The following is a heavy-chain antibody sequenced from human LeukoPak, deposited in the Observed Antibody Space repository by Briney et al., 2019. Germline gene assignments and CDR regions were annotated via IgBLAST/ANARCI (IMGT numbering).Heavy chain of an antibody. J-gene: IGHJ4*02. CDR2: INPNSGGT. CDR1: GYTFTCYY. Sequence: ASVKVSCKASGYTFTCYYMHWVRQAPGQGLEWMGWINPNSGGTNYAQKFQGRVTMTRDTSISTAYMELSRLRSDDTAVYYCARDTDGSGSYYPDYFDYWGQGTLVTVSS. CDR3: ARDTDGSGSYYPDYFDY. V-gene: IGHV1-2*02. D-gene: IGHD3-10*01.